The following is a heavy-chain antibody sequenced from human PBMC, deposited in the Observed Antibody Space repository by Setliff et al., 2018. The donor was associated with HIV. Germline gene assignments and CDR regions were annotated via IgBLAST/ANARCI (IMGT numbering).Heavy chain of an antibody. Sequence: KPSETLSLTCNVSGASTNAYFLSWVRHPAGKGLEWIGHIYTSGITNHNPSLKSRVTMSLDTSKEQFSLRLRSVTAADTAIHYCAREPSPSQWQPLYFDVWGRGILVTVSS. V-gene: IGHV4-4*07. CDR2: IYTSGIT. D-gene: IGHD6-19*01. J-gene: IGHJ4*02. CDR1: GASTNAYF. CDR3: AREPSPSQWQPLYFDV.